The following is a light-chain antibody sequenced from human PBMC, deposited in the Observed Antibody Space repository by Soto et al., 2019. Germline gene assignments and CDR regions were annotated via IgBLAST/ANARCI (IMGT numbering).Light chain of an antibody. CDR1: QSLVHSDGIAY. V-gene: IGKV2-30*02. CDR3: MQGTHWPIT. Sequence: DVVVTQSPLSLPVTLGQPASISCRSNQSLVHSDGIAYFSWFQQRPGRSPRRLIYKVSNRDSGVPARFSGSGSGTDFALKISRVEAEDVGVYSCMQGTHWPITFGQGTRLEI. CDR2: KVS. J-gene: IGKJ5*01.